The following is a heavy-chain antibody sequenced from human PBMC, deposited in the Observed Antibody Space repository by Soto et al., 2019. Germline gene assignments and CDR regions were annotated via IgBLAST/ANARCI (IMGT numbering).Heavy chain of an antibody. Sequence: QVQLVQAGAEVKKPGASVKVSCKASGYIFFGSYIHWVRQAPGQGLEWMGWINPNNGGTGSAQKFQGRITMTGDTSLSTAYMELSRLRSDATGVYYCARGGRSLHGNYHVGMDVWGQGTTVTVSS. V-gene: IGHV1-2*02. CDR1: GYIFFGSY. CDR3: ARGGRSLHGNYHVGMDV. CDR2: INPNNGGT. J-gene: IGHJ6*02.